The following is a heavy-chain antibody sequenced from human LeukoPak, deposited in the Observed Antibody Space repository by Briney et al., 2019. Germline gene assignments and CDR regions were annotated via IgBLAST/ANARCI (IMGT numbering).Heavy chain of an antibody. D-gene: IGHD5-12*01. CDR2: ISYDGLNK. J-gene: IGHJ4*02. CDR3: AKGVRSGYDRLDY. CDR1: GFIFSNYG. Sequence: GGSLRLSCAASGFIFSNYGIHWVRQAPCKGLEWVAVISYDGLNKNYAASVKGRVTISRDNSRTTLSLQMNSLRVEDTAIYYCAKGVRSGYDRLDYWGQGALVTVSS. V-gene: IGHV3-30*18.